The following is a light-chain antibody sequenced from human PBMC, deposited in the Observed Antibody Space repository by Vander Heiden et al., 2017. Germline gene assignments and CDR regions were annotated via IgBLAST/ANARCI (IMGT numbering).Light chain of an antibody. Sequence: SVLTQPPSVSAAPGQKVTISCSGSSSNIGNNYVSWYQQLPGTAPKLLIYENNKRPSGIPDRFSGSKSGTSATLGITGLQTGDEADYYCGTWDSSLSAVVFGTGTKLTVL. V-gene: IGLV1-51*01. CDR3: GTWDSSLSAVV. J-gene: IGLJ2*01. CDR2: ENN. CDR1: SSNIGNNY.